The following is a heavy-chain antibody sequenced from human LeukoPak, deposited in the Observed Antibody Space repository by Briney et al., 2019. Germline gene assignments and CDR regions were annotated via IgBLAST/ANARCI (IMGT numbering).Heavy chain of an antibody. CDR2: IDWDDDK. Sequence: TLSLTCTVSGGSISTYYWSWIRQPPGKALEWLARIDWDDDKYYSTSLKTRLTISKDTSKNQVVLTMTNMDPVDTATYYCARIPRDGYCSGGSCYSYYYYGMDVWGQGTTVTVSS. J-gene: IGHJ6*02. V-gene: IGHV2-70*11. CDR3: ARIPRDGYCSGGSCYSYYYYGMDV. D-gene: IGHD2-15*01. CDR1: GGSISTYY.